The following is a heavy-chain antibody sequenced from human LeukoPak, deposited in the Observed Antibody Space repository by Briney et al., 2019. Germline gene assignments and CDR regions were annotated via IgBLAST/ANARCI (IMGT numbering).Heavy chain of an antibody. V-gene: IGHV4-39*01. J-gene: IGHJ4*02. D-gene: IGHD4/OR15-4a*01. CDR3: ARHDGRGGATMGALDY. CDR2: IYYGGST. Sequence: ASETLSLTCTVSGGSISSSCYFWGRIRQPPGTGLEWIGSIYYGGSTYYSPSLRSRVTISVDTSKNQFSLNLSSVTAADTAVYYCARHDGRGGATMGALDYWGQGSLVTVSS. CDR1: GGSISSSCYF.